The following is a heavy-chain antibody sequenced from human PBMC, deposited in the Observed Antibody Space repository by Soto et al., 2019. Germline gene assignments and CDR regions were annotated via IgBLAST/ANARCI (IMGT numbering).Heavy chain of an antibody. CDR2: ISAYNGNT. V-gene: IGHV1-18*04. J-gene: IGHJ6*02. Sequence: QVQLVQSGAEVKKPGASVKVSCKASGYTFTSYGISWVRQAPGQGLEWMGWISAYNGNTNYAQKLQGRVTMTTDTSTSTAYMELGSLRSDETAVYYCARDGEYYYGSGSYMGYYYYYGMDVWGQGTTVTVSS. CDR1: GYTFTSYG. D-gene: IGHD3-10*01. CDR3: ARDGEYYYGSGSYMGYYYYYGMDV.